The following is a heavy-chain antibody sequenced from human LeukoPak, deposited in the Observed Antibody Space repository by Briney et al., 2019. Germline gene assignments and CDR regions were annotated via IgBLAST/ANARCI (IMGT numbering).Heavy chain of an antibody. D-gene: IGHD4-17*01. CDR1: GFILSSYN. Sequence: GGSLRLSCAASGFILSSYNMNWVRQAPGKGLEWVSFISSDADAIYYADSVKGRFTISRDSAKNSLYLQMNSMGAEDTAVYYCARVSTVTPRFWGQGTLVTVSS. J-gene: IGHJ4*02. V-gene: IGHV3-48*01. CDR3: ARVSTVTPRF. CDR2: ISSDADAI.